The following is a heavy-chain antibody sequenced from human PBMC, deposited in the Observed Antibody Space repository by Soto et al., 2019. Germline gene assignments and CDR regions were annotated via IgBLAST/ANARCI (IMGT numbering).Heavy chain of an antibody. J-gene: IGHJ3*02. CDR3: ARGGSGSYGGSNNAFDI. CDR1: GFTFSSYD. Sequence: EVQLVESGGGLVQPGGSPRLSCAASGFTFSSYDMHWVRQATGKGLEWVSAIGTAGDPYYPGSVKGRFTISRENAKNSLYLQMNSLRAGDTAVYYCARGGSGSYGGSNNAFDIWGQGTMVTVSS. D-gene: IGHD1-26*01. V-gene: IGHV3-13*05. CDR2: IGTAGDP.